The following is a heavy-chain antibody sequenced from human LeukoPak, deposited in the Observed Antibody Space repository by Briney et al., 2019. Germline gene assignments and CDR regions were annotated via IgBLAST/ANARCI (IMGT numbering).Heavy chain of an antibody. CDR3: ARGRSILAY. D-gene: IGHD2-15*01. CDR1: GGSFRGYY. J-gene: IGHJ4*02. V-gene: IGHV4-34*01. CDR2: INHSGST. Sequence: PSETLSLTCAIEGGSFRGYYWSWIRQPLGKGLEWIGEINHSGSTNYNPSLKSRVTISVDTSKNQFSLKLSSVTAADTAVYYCARGRSILAYWGQGTLVTVSS.